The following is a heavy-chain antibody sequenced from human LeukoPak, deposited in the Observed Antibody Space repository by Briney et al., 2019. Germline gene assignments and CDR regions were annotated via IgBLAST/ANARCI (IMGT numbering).Heavy chain of an antibody. Sequence: PSETLCLTCAVYGGSFSDYYWSGLRQPPRKGLEWIGEINHSGSTNYNPSLKSRVTISVDTSKNQSSLKLSSVTAADTAVYYCARRFFWSSYYAYWGQGTLVTASS. CDR3: ARRFFWSSYYAY. V-gene: IGHV4-34*01. CDR2: INHSGST. J-gene: IGHJ4*02. D-gene: IGHD3-3*01. CDR1: GGSFSDYY.